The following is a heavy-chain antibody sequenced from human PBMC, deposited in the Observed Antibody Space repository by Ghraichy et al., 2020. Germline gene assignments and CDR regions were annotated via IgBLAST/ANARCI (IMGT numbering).Heavy chain of an antibody. Sequence: GESLNISCAASGFNFRDFAMSWVRQAPGKGLEWVSSISSSAVGTYYADSVKGRFTVARDNSRNTLYLQMNSLRAEDTAVYYCAKALAYYDILAGYSFHFDYWGQGALVTVSS. J-gene: IGHJ4*02. CDR2: ISSSAVGT. CDR3: AKALAYYDILAGYSFHFDY. CDR1: GFNFRDFA. V-gene: IGHV3-23*01. D-gene: IGHD3-9*01.